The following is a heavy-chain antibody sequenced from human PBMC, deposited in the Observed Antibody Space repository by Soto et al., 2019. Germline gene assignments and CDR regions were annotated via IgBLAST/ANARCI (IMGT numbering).Heavy chain of an antibody. CDR3: ARACSSTSCYRSEARFDP. V-gene: IGHV1-69*01. Sequence: QVQLVQSGAEVKKPGSSVKVSCKASGGTFSSYAISWVRQAPGQGLEWMGGIIPIFGTANYAQKFQGRVTITADESTSTAYMELSRLRSEDTAVYYCARACSSTSCYRSEARFDPWGQGTLVTVSS. J-gene: IGHJ5*02. CDR2: IIPIFGTA. D-gene: IGHD2-2*02. CDR1: GGTFSSYA.